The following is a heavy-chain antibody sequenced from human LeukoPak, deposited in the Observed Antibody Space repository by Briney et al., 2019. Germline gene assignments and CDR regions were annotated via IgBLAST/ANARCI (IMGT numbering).Heavy chain of an antibody. CDR3: ARDRSGYPRGAWFDP. CDR1: GYTFTGYY. Sequence: ASVKVSCKASGYTFTGYYMHWVRQAPGQGLEWMGWINPNSGGTNYAQKFQGRVTMTRDTSISTAYMELSRLRSDDTAVYYCARDRSGYPRGAWFDPWGQGTLVTVSS. J-gene: IGHJ5*02. V-gene: IGHV1-2*02. D-gene: IGHD5-12*01. CDR2: INPNSGGT.